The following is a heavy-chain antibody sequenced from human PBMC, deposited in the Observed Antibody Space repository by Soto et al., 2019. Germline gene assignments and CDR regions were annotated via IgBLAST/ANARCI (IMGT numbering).Heavy chain of an antibody. CDR2: MSYDGSTK. V-gene: IGHV3-30-3*01. D-gene: IGHD6-19*01. CDR3: ARAGSQWLAKYYFDF. CDR1: GFTFSAYA. Sequence: QLQLVESGGGVVQPGGSLRLSCAASGFTFSAYAMHWVRQAPGKGLEWVALMSYDGSTKEYADSVKGRLTISRDNSKNTLSLQMSSLRNEDTALYFCARAGSQWLAKYYFDFWGQGTLVTVSS. J-gene: IGHJ4*02.